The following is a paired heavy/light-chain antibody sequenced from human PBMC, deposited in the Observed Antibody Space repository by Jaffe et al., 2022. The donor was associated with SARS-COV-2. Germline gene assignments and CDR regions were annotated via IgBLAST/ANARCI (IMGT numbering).Heavy chain of an antibody. V-gene: IGHV3-33*01. CDR3: ARGSSHYYYFMDV. Sequence: QVQLVESGGGVVQPGRSLRLSCAASGFTFSSYGMHWVRQAPGKGLEWVAVIWFDGDTQYYADSVKGRFTISRDNSKDTLFLQMNSLRAEDTAVYYCARGSSHYYYFMDVWGQGTTVTVSS. J-gene: IGHJ6*02. CDR2: IWFDGDTQ. CDR1: GFTFSSYG.
Light chain of an antibody. CDR2: DVS. CDR3: TSYTSSSTPYV. Sequence: QSALTQPASVSGSPGQSITISCTGTSSDVGGYNYVSWYQQHPGKAPKLMIYDVSNRPSGISNRFSGSKSGNTASLTISGLQAEDEADYYCTSYTSSSTPYVFGTGTKVTVL. V-gene: IGLV2-14*01. J-gene: IGLJ1*01. CDR1: SSDVGGYNY.